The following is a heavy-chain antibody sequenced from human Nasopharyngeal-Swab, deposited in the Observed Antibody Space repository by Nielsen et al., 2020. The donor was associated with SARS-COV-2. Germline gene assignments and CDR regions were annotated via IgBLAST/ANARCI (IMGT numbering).Heavy chain of an antibody. CDR2: IYPGDSNT. J-gene: IGHJ6*02. V-gene: IGHV5-51*01. CDR3: ARPMRPMGHYYFGMDV. D-gene: IGHD1-26*01. CDR1: GYSFTTYW. Sequence: GESLKISCKGSGYSFTTYWIGWVRQMHGKCLEWMGIIYPGDSNTRYSPSFQGQVTISVDKYSSTAYLQWSSLKASDTAIYYCARPMRPMGHYYFGMDVWGQGTTVTVSS.